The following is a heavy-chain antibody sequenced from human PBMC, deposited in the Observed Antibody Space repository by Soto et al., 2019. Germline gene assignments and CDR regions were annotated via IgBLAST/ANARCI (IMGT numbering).Heavy chain of an antibody. CDR3: ARMAASGSLNWFDP. CDR2: MNPGSGNT. D-gene: IGHD3-10*01. J-gene: IGHJ5*02. V-gene: IGHV1-8*01. Sequence: SVKVSCKASGYTFTNYEINWVRQATGQGLEWMGWMNPGSGNTGYAHKFQGRVTMTRNISISTAYMELSRLGSDDTAIYYCARMAASGSLNWFDPWGQGTLVTVSS. CDR1: GYTFTNYE.